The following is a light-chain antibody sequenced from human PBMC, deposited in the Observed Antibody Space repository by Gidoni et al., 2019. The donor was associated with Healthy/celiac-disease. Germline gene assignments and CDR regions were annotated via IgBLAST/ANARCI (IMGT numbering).Light chain of an antibody. CDR3: QQYGSSPLT. J-gene: IGKJ2*01. CDR2: GAS. CDR1: QSVSSSY. Sequence: IVLTQSPGTLSLSPGERATLSCRASQSVSSSYLAWYQQKPGQAPRLRIYGASSRATGIPDRFSGSGSGTDVTLTISRLEPEDFAVYYCQQYGSSPLTFGQGTKLEIK. V-gene: IGKV3-20*01.